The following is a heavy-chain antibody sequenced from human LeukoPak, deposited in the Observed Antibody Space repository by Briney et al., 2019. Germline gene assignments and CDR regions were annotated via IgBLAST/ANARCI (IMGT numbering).Heavy chain of an antibody. V-gene: IGHV4-59*08. CDR3: ARLRISSGHFDY. J-gene: IGHJ4*02. Sequence: PSETLSLTCTVSSGSNSSYYESWMRQPPGKGLVWIGYIYYRGRTNYNPSLKSRVTISVDTSKNHFSLKLSSVTAADTAVYYCARLRISSGHFDYWGQGTLVTVSS. D-gene: IGHD3-10*01. CDR1: SGSNSSYY. CDR2: IYYRGRT.